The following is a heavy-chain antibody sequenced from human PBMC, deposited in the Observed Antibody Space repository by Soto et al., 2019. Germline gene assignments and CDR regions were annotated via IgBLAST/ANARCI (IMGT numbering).Heavy chain of an antibody. CDR1: GGTFSSYA. CDR2: IITILGSE. J-gene: IGHJ3*02. V-gene: IGHV1-69*13. D-gene: IGHD1-26*01. Sequence: GASVKVSCKASGGTFSSYAISWVRQAPGQGLEWMGGIITILGSENYAQKFQDRVTITADEAMTTTYMELSSLRSEDAAVYYCSSRERVAAFDIWGQGTMVTVSS. CDR3: SSRERVAAFDI.